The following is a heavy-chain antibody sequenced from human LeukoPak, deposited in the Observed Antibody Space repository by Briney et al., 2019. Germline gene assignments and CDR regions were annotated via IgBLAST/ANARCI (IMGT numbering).Heavy chain of an antibody. D-gene: IGHD5-18*01. CDR1: RFTFSSYG. CDR3: AKDYRRGYSYGYAGAIDY. V-gene: IGHV3-30*02. Sequence: GGSLRLSCAASRFTFSSYGMHWVRQAPGKGLEWVAYIQYDGSNEQYADSVKGRFSISRDSSKNILYLQMNSLRAEDTAVYYCAKDYRRGYSYGYAGAIDYWGQGTLVTVSS. CDR2: IQYDGSNE. J-gene: IGHJ4*02.